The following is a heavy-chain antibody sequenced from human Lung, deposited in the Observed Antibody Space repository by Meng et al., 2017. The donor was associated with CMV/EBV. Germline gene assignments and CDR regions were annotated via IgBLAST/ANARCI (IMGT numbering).Heavy chain of an antibody. J-gene: IGHJ5*01. CDR1: GGTFSDYT. CDR3: ATSQCSSANCRDAYNWVNS. D-gene: IGHD2-2*01. CDR2: VTPIVGIP. V-gene: IGHV1-69*02. Sequence: SVKVSCKTSGGTFSDYTISWVRQAPGQGLEWMGRVTPIVGIPRYAQIFQDRVTITADKFTSTTYMELTGLTSTDTAVYYCATSQCSSANCRDAYNWVNSWGHRTLVTISS.